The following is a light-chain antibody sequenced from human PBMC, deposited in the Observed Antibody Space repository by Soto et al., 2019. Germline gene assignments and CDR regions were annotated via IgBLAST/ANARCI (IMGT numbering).Light chain of an antibody. CDR1: QSVSSN. J-gene: IGKJ4*02. V-gene: IGKV3-15*01. Sequence: EIVMTQSPATLSVSPGERATLSCRASQSVSSNFAWYQQKPGQAPRLLIYGASTRATGIPARFSGSGSGTDFTVTISSLQSEDFAVYYCQQYNKWPLTCGGGTKVEIK. CDR2: GAS. CDR3: QQYNKWPLT.